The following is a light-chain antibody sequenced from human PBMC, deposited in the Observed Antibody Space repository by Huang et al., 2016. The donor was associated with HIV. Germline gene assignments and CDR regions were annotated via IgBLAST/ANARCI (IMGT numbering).Light chain of an antibody. J-gene: IGKJ1*01. CDR2: GSS. CDR3: QQYNTSPRT. Sequence: ENLMTQSPSTLSVSPGASATLSCRASQSVFKNLAWYQQKPGHAPKLLIYGSSTRAAGIPAMFSGSGVGTDFTLTISSLQSEDFAVYYCQQYNTSPRTFGQGTKVEV. V-gene: IGKV3-15*01. CDR1: QSVFKN.